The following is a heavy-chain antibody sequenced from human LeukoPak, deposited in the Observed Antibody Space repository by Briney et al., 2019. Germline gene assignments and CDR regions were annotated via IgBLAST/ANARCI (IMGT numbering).Heavy chain of an antibody. CDR2: ISYGGSHR. D-gene: IGHD2-15*01. V-gene: IGHV3-30*04. CDR3: ARVGCSGEHCYYDH. Sequence: GGSLRLSWVGSGFTFENYALHWVSQAPGKGLRWMSVISYGGSHRYYADSVEGRFTISRDNSKNTVYLQMNGLEPSDTAVYFCARVGCSGEHCYYDHWGKGTLVTVSS. CDR1: GFTFENYA. J-gene: IGHJ4*02.